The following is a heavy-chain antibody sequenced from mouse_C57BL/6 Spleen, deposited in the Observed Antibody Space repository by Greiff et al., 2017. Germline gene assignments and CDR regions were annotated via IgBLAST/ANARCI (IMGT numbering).Heavy chain of an antibody. CDR2: IHPSDSDT. D-gene: IGHD3-2*02. CDR1: GYTFTSYW. V-gene: IGHV1-74*01. Sequence: ESCKASGYTFTSYWMHWVKQRPGQGLEWIGRIHPSDSDTNYNQKFKGKATLTVDKSSSTAYMQLSSLTSEDSAVYYCAIGGQLTGDYWGQGTTLTVSS. CDR3: AIGGQLTGDY. J-gene: IGHJ2*01.